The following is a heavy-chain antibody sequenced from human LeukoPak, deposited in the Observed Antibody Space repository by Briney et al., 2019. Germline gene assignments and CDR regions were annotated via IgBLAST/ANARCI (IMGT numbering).Heavy chain of an antibody. V-gene: IGHV4-61*01. Sequence: SETLSLTCTVSGGSVSSGSDYWSWIRQPPGKGLEWIGYISYTGTTNYNPSLKSRVTMSVNTSKNQFSLKLSSVTAADTAVYYCARHQRLVYNFDYWGQGTLVTVSS. CDR3: ARHQRLVYNFDY. J-gene: IGHJ4*02. CDR1: GGSVSSGSDY. D-gene: IGHD2-2*01. CDR2: ISYTGTT.